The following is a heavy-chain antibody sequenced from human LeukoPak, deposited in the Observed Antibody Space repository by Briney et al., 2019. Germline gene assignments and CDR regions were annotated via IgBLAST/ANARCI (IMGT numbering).Heavy chain of an antibody. D-gene: IGHD1-26*01. V-gene: IGHV4-59*08. J-gene: IGHJ4*02. CDR2: IHYSGST. CDR3: ARHSRTYYDFDY. CDR1: GGSISSYY. Sequence: PSETLSLTCTVSGGSISSYYWSWIRQPPEQGLEWIGYIHYSGSTNYNPSLKSRVSISVDMSTNQFSLKLTSVTAADTAVYYCARHSRTYYDFDYWGQGTLVTVSS.